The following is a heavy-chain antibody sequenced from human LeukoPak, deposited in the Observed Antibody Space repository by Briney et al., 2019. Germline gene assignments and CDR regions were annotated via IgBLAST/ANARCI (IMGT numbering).Heavy chain of an antibody. CDR2: IYYSGST. CDR3: ARDSSGWDYYYYGMDV. D-gene: IGHD6-19*01. Sequence: SETLSLTCTVSGGSVSSGSYYWSWIRQPPGKGLEWIGYIYYSGSTNYNPSLKSRVTISVDTSKNQFSLKLSSVTAADTAVYYCARDSSGWDYYYYGMDVWGQGTTVTVSS. V-gene: IGHV4-61*01. J-gene: IGHJ6*02. CDR1: GGSVSSGSYY.